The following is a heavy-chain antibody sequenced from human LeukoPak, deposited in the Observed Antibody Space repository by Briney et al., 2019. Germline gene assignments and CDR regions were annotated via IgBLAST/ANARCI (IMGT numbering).Heavy chain of an antibody. J-gene: IGHJ4*02. Sequence: SETLSLTCAVYGESLSGYYWGWIRQPPGKGLEWIASIYYSGSTYYNPSLKSRVTISVDTSKNQFSLKLSSVTAADTAMYYCARHLHSGSYSYAFDYWGQGTLVTVSS. D-gene: IGHD1-26*01. V-gene: IGHV4-38-2*01. CDR1: GESLSGYY. CDR2: IYYSGST. CDR3: ARHLHSGSYSYAFDY.